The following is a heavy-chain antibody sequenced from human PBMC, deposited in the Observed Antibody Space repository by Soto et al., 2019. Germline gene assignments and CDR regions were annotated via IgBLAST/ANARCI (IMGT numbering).Heavy chain of an antibody. CDR2: ISYDGSNK. Sequence: QVQLVESGGGVVQPGRSLRLSCAASGFTFSSYAMHWVRQAPGKGLEWVAVISYDGSNKYYADSVKGRFTISRDNSKNTLYLQMNSLRAEDTAVYYCARDPEMATSGLYDYWGQGTLVTVSS. J-gene: IGHJ4*02. V-gene: IGHV3-30-3*01. D-gene: IGHD5-12*01. CDR3: ARDPEMATSGLYDY. CDR1: GFTFSSYA.